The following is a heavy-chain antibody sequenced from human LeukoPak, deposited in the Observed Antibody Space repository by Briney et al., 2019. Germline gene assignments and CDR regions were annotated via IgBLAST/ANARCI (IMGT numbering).Heavy chain of an antibody. V-gene: IGHV3-21*01. J-gene: IGHJ3*02. CDR1: GFTFSSYS. Sequence: AGSLRLSCAASGFTFSSYSMNWVRQAPGQGQEWVSSISSSSSYIYYADSVKGRFTISSDNAKNSLYLQMNSLRAEDTAVYYCARGHCSGGSCHGAFDIWGEGTMVTVSS. CDR2: ISSSSSYI. D-gene: IGHD2-15*01. CDR3: ARGHCSGGSCHGAFDI.